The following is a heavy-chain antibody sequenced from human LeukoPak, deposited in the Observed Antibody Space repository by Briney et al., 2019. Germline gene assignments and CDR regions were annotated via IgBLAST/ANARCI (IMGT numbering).Heavy chain of an antibody. V-gene: IGHV3-21*01. CDR2: ISTSSSYI. Sequence: KPGGSLRLSCAASGFTFSSYSMNWVRQAPGKGLEWVSSISTSSSYIFYADSVKGRFTISRDNAKNSLYLQMNSLRADDTAVYYCARDGAVGPIGRGYYYFDYWGQGTLVTVSS. D-gene: IGHD2-2*01. J-gene: IGHJ4*02. CDR1: GFTFSSYS. CDR3: ARDGAVGPIGRGYYYFDY.